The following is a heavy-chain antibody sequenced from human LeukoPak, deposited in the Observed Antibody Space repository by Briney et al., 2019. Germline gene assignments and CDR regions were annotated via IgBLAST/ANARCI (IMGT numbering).Heavy chain of an antibody. CDR2: INPNSGGT. J-gene: IGHJ4*02. D-gene: IGHD3-10*01. Sequence: GASVKVSCKASGYTFTGYYMRWVRQAPGQGLEWMGWINPNSGGTNYAQKFQGRVTMTRDTSISTAYMELSRLRSDDTAVYYCAGENATMVRGVIAYWGQGTLVTVSS. CDR3: AGENATMVRGVIAY. CDR1: GYTFTGYY. V-gene: IGHV1-2*02.